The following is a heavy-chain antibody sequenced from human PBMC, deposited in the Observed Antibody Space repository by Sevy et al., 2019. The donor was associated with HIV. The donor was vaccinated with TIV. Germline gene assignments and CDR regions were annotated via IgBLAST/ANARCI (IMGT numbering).Heavy chain of an antibody. D-gene: IGHD1-26*01. V-gene: IGHV3-49*04. CDR1: GFTFGVYS. CDR3: TRWSAYQSIFDY. CDR2: IKRKAHDGTT. Sequence: GGSLRLSCTASGFTFGVYSMSWVRQAPGKGLEWISFIKRKAHDGTTGIAASVKGRFTISRDDTKSIVYLQMNSLETEDTAVYYCTRWSAYQSIFDYWGQGTPVTVSS. J-gene: IGHJ4*02.